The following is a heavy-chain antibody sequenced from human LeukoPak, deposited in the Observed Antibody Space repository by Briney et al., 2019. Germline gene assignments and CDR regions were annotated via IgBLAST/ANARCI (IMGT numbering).Heavy chain of an antibody. CDR3: ARVYGDYVGY. CDR1: GFPFNTFW. CDR2: IKQDGSEK. D-gene: IGHD4-17*01. V-gene: IGHV3-7*04. J-gene: IGHJ4*02. Sequence: GGSLRLSCAASGFPFNTFWMSWVRQAPGKGLEWVANIKQDGSEKYYVDSVKGRFTISRDNAKNSLYLQMNSLRAEDTAVYYCARVYGDYVGYWGQGTLVTVSS.